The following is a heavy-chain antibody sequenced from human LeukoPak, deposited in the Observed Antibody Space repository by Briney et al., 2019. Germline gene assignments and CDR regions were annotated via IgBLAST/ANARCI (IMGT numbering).Heavy chain of an antibody. J-gene: IGHJ6*02. CDR3: ARRYGSGSGMDV. V-gene: IGHV1-69*04. CDR1: GGTFSSYA. CDR2: IIPILGIA. D-gene: IGHD6-19*01. Sequence: GASVKVSCKASGGTFSSYAISWVQQAPGQGLEWMGRIIPILGIANYAQKFQGRVTITADKSTSTAYMELSSLRSEDTAVYYCARRYGSGSGMDVWGQGTTVTVSS.